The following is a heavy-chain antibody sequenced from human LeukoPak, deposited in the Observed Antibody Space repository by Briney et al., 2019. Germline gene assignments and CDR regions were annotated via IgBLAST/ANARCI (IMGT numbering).Heavy chain of an antibody. CDR3: ARGAARSHYYYMDV. CDR1: GFTVSSNY. D-gene: IGHD6-13*01. Sequence: GGSLRLSCAASGFTVSSNYMSWVRQAPGKGLEWVAFLPDDGSKIYYADSVKGRFTISRDKPKNTLYLQMNSLRTEDTALYYCARGAARSHYYYMDVWGKGTTVTISS. J-gene: IGHJ6*03. V-gene: IGHV3-30*02. CDR2: LPDDGSKI.